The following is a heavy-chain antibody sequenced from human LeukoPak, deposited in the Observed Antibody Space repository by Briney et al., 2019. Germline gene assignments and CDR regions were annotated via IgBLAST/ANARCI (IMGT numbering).Heavy chain of an antibody. J-gene: IGHJ4*02. Sequence: GESLKISCKGSGYSFTSYWIGWVRQMPGKGLEWMGIIYPGDSDTRYSPSFQGQVSISADKSISTAYLQWSSLKASDTAMYYCARSIAVAGNYFDYWGQGTLVTVSS. CDR1: GYSFTSYW. CDR2: IYPGDSDT. CDR3: ARSIAVAGNYFDY. V-gene: IGHV5-51*01. D-gene: IGHD6-19*01.